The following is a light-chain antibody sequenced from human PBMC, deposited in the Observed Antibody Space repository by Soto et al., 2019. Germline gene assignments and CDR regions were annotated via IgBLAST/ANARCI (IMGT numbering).Light chain of an antibody. CDR2: SNN. J-gene: IGLJ2*01. CDR3: AAWDSSLNAHLL. CDR1: SSNIGSNP. V-gene: IGLV1-44*01. Sequence: QPVLTQPPSASGTPGQRVTISCSGSSSNIGSNPVNWYQQLPGTAPKLLIYSNNQRPSGVPDLFSGSKSGTSASLAISALQSEDEADYYCAAWDSSLNAHLLFGGGTKLTVL.